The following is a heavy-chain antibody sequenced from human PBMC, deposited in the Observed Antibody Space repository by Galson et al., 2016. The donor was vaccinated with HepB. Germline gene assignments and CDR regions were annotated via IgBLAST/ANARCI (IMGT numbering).Heavy chain of an antibody. J-gene: IGHJ4*02. CDR2: IKSYTDGGTT. CDR1: GFTFSRAW. D-gene: IGHD5-18*01. CDR3: TTSSTRRYTYGPSAY. V-gene: IGHV3-15*01. Sequence: SLRLSCAASGFTFSRAWMNWVRQAPGKGLEWVGRIKSYTDGGTTEYAAPMKGRFTFSRDESNNRLYLQMNSLKTEDTAVYYCTTSSTRRYTYGPSAYWGRGTLVAVSS.